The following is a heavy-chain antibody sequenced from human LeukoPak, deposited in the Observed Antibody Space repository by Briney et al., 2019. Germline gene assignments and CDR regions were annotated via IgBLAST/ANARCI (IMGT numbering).Heavy chain of an antibody. D-gene: IGHD2-8*01. V-gene: IGHV5-51*01. CDR2: IYPGDSDT. J-gene: IGHJ5*02. Sequence: GESLQLSCQGSGYDLPTYWLAWARHLPGKCLEWMGIIYPGDSDTRYNPSLQGQVTISADTSINTAYLQWSSLRASDTAIYYCTRRGRAPSNWFDPWGQGTLVTVSS. CDR1: GYDLPTYW. CDR3: TRRGRAPSNWFDP.